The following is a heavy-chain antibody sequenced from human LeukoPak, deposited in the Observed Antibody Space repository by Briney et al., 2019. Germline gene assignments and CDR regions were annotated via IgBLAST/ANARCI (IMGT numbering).Heavy chain of an antibody. D-gene: IGHD3-9*01. CDR1: GGSLSSYY. CDR2: IYYSGST. J-gene: IGHJ4*02. V-gene: IGHV4-59*01. CDR3: AKGLKFYDILTAYYTFPYFDY. Sequence: SETLSLTCTVSGGSLSSYYWTWIRQPPGKGLEWIGYIYYSGSTNYNPSLKSRVTISVDTSKNQFSLKLSSVTVADTAVYYCAKGLKFYDILTAYYTFPYFDYWGQGTLVTVSS.